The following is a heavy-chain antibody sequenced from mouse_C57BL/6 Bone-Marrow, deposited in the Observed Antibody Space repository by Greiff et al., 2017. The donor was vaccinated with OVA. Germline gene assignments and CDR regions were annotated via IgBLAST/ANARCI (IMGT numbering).Heavy chain of an antibody. CDR3: ARHGTGSFAY. CDR2: ISNGGGST. CDR1: GFTFSDYY. J-gene: IGHJ3*01. V-gene: IGHV5-12*01. D-gene: IGHD4-1*01. Sequence: EVKLVESGGGLVQPGGSLKLSCAASGFTFSDYYMYWVRQTPEKRLEWVAYISNGGGSTYYPDTVKGRFTLSRDNAKNTLYLQMSRLKSEDTAMYYCARHGTGSFAYWGQGTLVTVSA.